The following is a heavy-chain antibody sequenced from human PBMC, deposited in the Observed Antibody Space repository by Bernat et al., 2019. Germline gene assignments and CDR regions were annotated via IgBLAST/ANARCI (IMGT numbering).Heavy chain of an antibody. CDR2: ISGSGGST. Sequence: EVQLVESGGGLVQPGGSLRLSCAASGFTFSSYAMSWVRQAPGKGLEWVSAISGSGGSTYYADSVKGRFTISGDNSKNTLYLQMNSLRAEDTAVYYCAGATRSARGNDYWGQGTLVTVSS. J-gene: IGHJ4*02. V-gene: IGHV3-23*04. CDR1: GFTFSSYA. D-gene: IGHD5-12*01. CDR3: AGATRSARGNDY.